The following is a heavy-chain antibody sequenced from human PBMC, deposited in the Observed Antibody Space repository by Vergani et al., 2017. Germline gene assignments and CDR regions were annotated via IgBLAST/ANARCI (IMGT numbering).Heavy chain of an antibody. V-gene: IGHV1-69*04. Sequence: QVQLVQSGAEVKKPGASVKVSCKASGGTFSSYAISWVRQAPGQGLEWMGRIIPILGIANYAQKFQGRVTITADKSTSTAYMELSSLRSEDTAVYYCARGRRGIVVLPYYYYYMDVWGKGTTVTVSS. CDR3: ARGRRGIVVLPYYYYYMDV. D-gene: IGHD2-2*01. CDR2: IIPILGIA. J-gene: IGHJ6*03. CDR1: GGTFSSYA.